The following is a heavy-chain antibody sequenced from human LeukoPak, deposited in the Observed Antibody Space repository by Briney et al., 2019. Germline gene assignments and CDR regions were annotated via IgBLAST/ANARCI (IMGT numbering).Heavy chain of an antibody. CDR1: GYTFDDYA. CDR3: AKGYCSSTSCRFDY. Sequence: SLRLSSAAPGYTFDDYAMHWVRQATGKGLEWVSGISWSSGSIGYADSVKGRFTISRDNAKNSLYLQMNSLRAEDMALYYCAKGYCSSTSCRFDYWGQGALVTVSS. V-gene: IGHV3-9*03. J-gene: IGHJ4*02. D-gene: IGHD2-2*01. CDR2: ISWSSGSI.